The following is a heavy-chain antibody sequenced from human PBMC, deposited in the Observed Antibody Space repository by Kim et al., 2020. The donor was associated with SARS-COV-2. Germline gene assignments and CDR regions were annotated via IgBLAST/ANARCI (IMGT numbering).Heavy chain of an antibody. CDR3: AINHGVSGWTTSDCYYYY. Sequence: SETLSLTCTVSGGSISSYYWRWIRQLPGKGLEWIRCIHYHGNTTSNNSSKNRLTISANNSNNHSSLQLISFTAADHTAVYCAINHGVSGWTTSDCYYYY. D-gene: IGHD2-21*02. CDR1: GGSISSYY. V-gene: IGHV4-59*01. J-gene: IGHJ6*01. CDR2: IHYHGNT.